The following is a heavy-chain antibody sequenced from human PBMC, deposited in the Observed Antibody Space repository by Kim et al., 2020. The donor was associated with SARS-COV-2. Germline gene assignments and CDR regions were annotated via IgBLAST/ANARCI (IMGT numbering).Heavy chain of an antibody. D-gene: IGHD3-22*01. Sequence: KGRFTISRDNSKNTLYLQMNSLRAEDTAVYYCARVTYYDSSGYYLGAFDIWGQGTMVTVSS. V-gene: IGHV3-30*07. CDR3: ARVTYYDSSGYYLGAFDI. J-gene: IGHJ3*02.